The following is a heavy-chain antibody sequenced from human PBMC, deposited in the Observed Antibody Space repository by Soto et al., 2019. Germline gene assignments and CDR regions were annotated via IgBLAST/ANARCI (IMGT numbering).Heavy chain of an antibody. CDR2: IIPIFGTA. CDR1: GGTFSSYA. J-gene: IGHJ5*02. Sequence: SVKVSCKASGGTFSSYAISWVRQAPGQGLEWMGGIIPIFGTANYAQKFQGRVTITADESTSTAYMELSSLRSEDTAVYYRAWAPGCIAVAVWFDPWGQGTLVTVSS. D-gene: IGHD6-19*01. CDR3: AWAPGCIAVAVWFDP. V-gene: IGHV1-69*13.